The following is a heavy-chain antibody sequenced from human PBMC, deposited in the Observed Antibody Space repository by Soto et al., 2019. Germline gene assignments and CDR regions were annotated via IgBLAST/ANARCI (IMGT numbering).Heavy chain of an antibody. CDR2: IIPLFGTT. CDR3: AKSWGGESYYYYYAMDV. J-gene: IGHJ6*02. V-gene: IGHV1-69*06. D-gene: IGHD3-16*01. CDR1: GGYFNNRQTLNSYP. Sequence: QVQVVQSGAEVKRPGSSVNVSCKASGGYFNNRQTLNSYPISWVRQAPGQGLEWMGGIIPLFGTTSYAQRFQGRVTITADKSTSTTYLELNTVTSDDTAVYYCAKSWGGESYYYYYAMDVWGQGTTVTVSS.